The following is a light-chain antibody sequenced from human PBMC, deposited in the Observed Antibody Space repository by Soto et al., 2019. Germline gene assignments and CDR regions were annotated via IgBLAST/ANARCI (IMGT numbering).Light chain of an antibody. J-gene: IGKJ2*01. CDR1: QSVNSD. CDR3: QEDNDWRHYT. CDR2: AAS. V-gene: IGKV3-15*01. Sequence: EIILTQSPVTLSVPPAERATLSCRASQSVNSDLAWYHHKPGQSPRLIIYAASSRATGVPARFGGSGSGTEFTLSVSGMQAEDFVIYYGQEDNDWRHYTFGQGT.